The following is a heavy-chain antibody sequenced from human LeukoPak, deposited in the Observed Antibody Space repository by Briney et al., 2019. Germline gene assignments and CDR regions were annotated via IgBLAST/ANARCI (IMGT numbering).Heavy chain of an antibody. D-gene: IGHD2-2*01. Sequence: SSVKVSFKSSGYTFTGYFMHWVRQPPGQGLEWVGGINHNSGGTNYAQKFQGRVTMTRDTSISTAYMELSRLRSDDTAVYYCASSIVYCSSTSCYFNWGQGTLVTVSS. CDR2: INHNSGGT. CDR3: ASSIVYCSSTSCYFN. CDR1: GYTFTGYF. V-gene: IGHV1-2*02. J-gene: IGHJ4*02.